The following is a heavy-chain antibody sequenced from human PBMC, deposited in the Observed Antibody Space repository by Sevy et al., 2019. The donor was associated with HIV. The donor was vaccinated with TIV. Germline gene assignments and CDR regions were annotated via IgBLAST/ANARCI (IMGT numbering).Heavy chain of an antibody. CDR3: ARDDRRDSSGYQGWFDP. J-gene: IGHJ5*02. CDR2: IYYSGST. CDR1: GGSISSGGYY. V-gene: IGHV4-31*03. Sequence: SETLSLTCTVSGGSISSGGYYWSWIRQHPGKGLEWIGYIYYSGSTYYNPSLKSRVTISVDTSKNQFSLKLSSVTAAETAVYYCARDDRRDSSGYQGWFDPWGQGTLVTVSS. D-gene: IGHD3-22*01.